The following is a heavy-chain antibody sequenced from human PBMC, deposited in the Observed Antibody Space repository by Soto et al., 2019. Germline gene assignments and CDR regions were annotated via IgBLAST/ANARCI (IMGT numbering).Heavy chain of an antibody. J-gene: IGHJ4*02. CDR2: IKSKSAGETT. CDR3: STGSPFSGSVLDY. D-gene: IGHD1-26*01. V-gene: IGHV3-15*05. CDR1: GFSFRTTW. Sequence: EVQLVESGGGLVKPGGSLRLSSAASGFSFRTTWMAWVRQAPGKGLEWVGRIKSKSAGETTDYADPVKGRFTISRDDSKDTLYLHMDSLETGDTAVYYCSTGSPFSGSVLDYWGQGTLVTVSS.